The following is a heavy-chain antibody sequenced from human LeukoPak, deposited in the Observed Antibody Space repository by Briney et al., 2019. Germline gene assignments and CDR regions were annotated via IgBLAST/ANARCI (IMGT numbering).Heavy chain of an antibody. CDR3: ARDPGYSGYDFTFDY. Sequence: PGRSLRLSCAASGFTFSSYAMHWVRQAPGKGLEWVAVISYDGSNKYYADSVKGRFAISRDNSKNTLYLQMNSLRAEDTAVYYCARDPGYSGYDFTFDYWGQGTLVTVSS. CDR1: GFTFSSYA. D-gene: IGHD5-12*01. J-gene: IGHJ4*02. V-gene: IGHV3-30*09. CDR2: ISYDGSNK.